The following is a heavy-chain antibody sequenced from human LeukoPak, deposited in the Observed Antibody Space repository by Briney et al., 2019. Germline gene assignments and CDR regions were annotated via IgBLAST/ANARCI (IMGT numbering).Heavy chain of an antibody. CDR3: ARYMGYNSESRHQMDV. D-gene: IGHD1-1*01. CDR2: IYHSGTT. J-gene: IGHJ6*04. Sequence: QASETLSLTCAVSGVSISRGGYAWNWIRQPPGKGLEWIAYIYHSGTTYYNPSLKSRATISVDTSKNQFSLKLSSVTAADTAVYYCARYMGYNSESRHQMDVWGKGTTVTVSS. CDR1: GVSISRGGYA. V-gene: IGHV4-30-4*07.